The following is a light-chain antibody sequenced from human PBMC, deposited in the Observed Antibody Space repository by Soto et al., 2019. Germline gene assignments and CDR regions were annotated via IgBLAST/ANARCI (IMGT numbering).Light chain of an antibody. V-gene: IGKV1-5*03. Sequence: DIQLTQSPSTLSASVGDRVTITCRASQSISSWLAWYQQKPGKAPKFLIYKTSNLESGVPSRFSGSGSGTEFPLPISSLQPDDFAPYYCQYYNNYCWTFGQGTKVEIK. CDR2: KTS. J-gene: IGKJ1*01. CDR3: QYYNNYCWT. CDR1: QSISSW.